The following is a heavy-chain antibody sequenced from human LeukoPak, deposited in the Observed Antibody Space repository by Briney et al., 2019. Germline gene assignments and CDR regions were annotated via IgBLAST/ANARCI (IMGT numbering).Heavy chain of an antibody. Sequence: PSETLSLTCAVYGGSFSGYCWSWIRQPPGKGLEWIGEINHSGSTNYNPSLKSRVTISVDTSKNQFSLKLSSVTAADTAVYYCARTFWSGYPIEYWGQGTLVTVSS. D-gene: IGHD3-3*01. CDR3: ARTFWSGYPIEY. V-gene: IGHV4-34*01. J-gene: IGHJ4*02. CDR1: GGSFSGYC. CDR2: INHSGST.